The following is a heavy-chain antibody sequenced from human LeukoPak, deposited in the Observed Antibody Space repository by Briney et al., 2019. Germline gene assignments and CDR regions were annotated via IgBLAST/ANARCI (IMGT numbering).Heavy chain of an antibody. D-gene: IGHD3-22*01. CDR1: GLTFSSHG. CDR2: IQYDGGNK. V-gene: IGHV3-30*02. CDR3: ASAQGSGYYSSHFDY. J-gene: IGHJ4*02. Sequence: GGSLRLSCAASGLTFSSHGMHWVRQAPGKGLEWVTFIQYDGGNKYYADSVKGRFTISRDNAKNSLYLQMNSLRAEDTAVYYCASAQGSGYYSSHFDYWGQGTLVTVSS.